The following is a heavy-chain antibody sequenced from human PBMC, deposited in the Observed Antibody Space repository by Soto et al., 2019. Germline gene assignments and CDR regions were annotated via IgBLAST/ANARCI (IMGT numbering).Heavy chain of an antibody. Sequence: SQTLSLTCAISGDSVSSNSAAWNWIRQSPSRGLEWLGRTYYRSKWYNDYAVSVKSRITINPDTSKNQFSLQLNSVTPEDTAVFFCARTLSSSAKTWFDPWGQGTLVTVSS. J-gene: IGHJ5*02. CDR1: GDSVSSNSAA. CDR3: ARTLSSSAKTWFDP. D-gene: IGHD6-6*01. V-gene: IGHV6-1*01. CDR2: TYYRSKWYN.